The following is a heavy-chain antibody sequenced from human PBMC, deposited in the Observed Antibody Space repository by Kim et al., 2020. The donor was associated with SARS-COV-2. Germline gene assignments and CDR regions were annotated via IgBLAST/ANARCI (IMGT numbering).Heavy chain of an antibody. CDR3: AKSGIVGRNWFDP. J-gene: IGHJ5*02. V-gene: IGHV3-23*01. CDR1: GFTFSSYA. Sequence: GGSLRLSCAASGFTFSSYAMTWVRQAPGKGLEWVSIVGGSGANTYYADSVKGRFTISRDNSKNTLYLQMNSLRVEDTAVYYCAKSGIVGRNWFDPWGQGTLVTVSS. CDR2: VGGSGANT. D-gene: IGHD3-22*01.